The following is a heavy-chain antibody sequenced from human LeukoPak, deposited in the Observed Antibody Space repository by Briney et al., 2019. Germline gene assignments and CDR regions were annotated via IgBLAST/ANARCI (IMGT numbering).Heavy chain of an antibody. V-gene: IGHV3-21*01. CDR1: GFTSSSYS. Sequence: GGSLRLSCAASGFTSSSYSMNWVRQAPGKGLEWVSSISSSSSYIYYADSVKGRFTISRDNAKNSLYLQMNSLRAEDTAVYYCARDLTLDTDYWGQGTLVTVSS. D-gene: IGHD4/OR15-4a*01. CDR3: ARDLTLDTDY. CDR2: ISSSSSYI. J-gene: IGHJ4*02.